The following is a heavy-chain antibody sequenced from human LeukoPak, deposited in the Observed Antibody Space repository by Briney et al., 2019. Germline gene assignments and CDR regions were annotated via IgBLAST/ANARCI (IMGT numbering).Heavy chain of an antibody. Sequence: ASVKVSCKASGGTFSSYAISWVRQAPGQGLEWMGGIIPIFGTANYAQKFQGRVTITTDESTSTAYMELSSLRSEDTAVYYCARAHLRVEDYYYMDVWGKGTTVTVSS. V-gene: IGHV1-69*05. CDR2: IIPIFGTA. J-gene: IGHJ6*03. CDR1: GGTFSSYA. CDR3: ARAHLRVEDYYYMDV. D-gene: IGHD5-24*01.